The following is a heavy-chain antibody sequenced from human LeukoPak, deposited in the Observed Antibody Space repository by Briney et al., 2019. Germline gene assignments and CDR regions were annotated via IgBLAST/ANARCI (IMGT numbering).Heavy chain of an antibody. Sequence: PSETLSLTCAVSGGSFSGYYWSWIRQPPGKGLEWLGEINHSGSTNHNPSLKSRVTISVDTSKNQFSLKLSSVTAADTAVYYCASGEVVAPADTDITSGKDVWGQGTTVTVSS. CDR1: GGSFSGYY. J-gene: IGHJ6*02. D-gene: IGHD2-2*01. CDR2: INHSGST. CDR3: ASGEVVAPADTDITSGKDV. V-gene: IGHV4-34*01.